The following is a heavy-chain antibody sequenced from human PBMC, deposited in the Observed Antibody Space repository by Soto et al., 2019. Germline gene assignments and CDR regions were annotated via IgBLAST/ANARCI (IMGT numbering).Heavy chain of an antibody. J-gene: IGHJ4*02. Sequence: SETLSLTXTVSGGSISSYYWSWIRQPPGKGLEWIGYIYYSGSINYNPSLKSRITISADTSNNQISLSLSSVTAADTAVYYCASRSVSAPYYFDSWGQGILVTVSS. CDR2: IYYSGSI. D-gene: IGHD3-10*01. CDR1: GGSISSYY. CDR3: ASRSVSAPYYFDS. V-gene: IGHV4-59*01.